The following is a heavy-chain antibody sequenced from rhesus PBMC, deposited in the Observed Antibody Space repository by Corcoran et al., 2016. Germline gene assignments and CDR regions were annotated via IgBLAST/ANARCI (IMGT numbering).Heavy chain of an antibody. CDR1: GSSFRHSC. J-gene: IGHJ4*01. D-gene: IGHD6-25*01. Sequence: QVQLQESGPGLVKPSETLSLNCPVSGSSFRHSCWSVIRQSRGKGLEWIGEINGDNGLNNFNPSLKSRVTISKDASKSQISLRLSSVTPADTAVYYCGRLGQLANDYWGQGVLVTVSS. V-gene: IGHV4-80*01. CDR2: INGDNGLN. CDR3: GRLGQLANDY.